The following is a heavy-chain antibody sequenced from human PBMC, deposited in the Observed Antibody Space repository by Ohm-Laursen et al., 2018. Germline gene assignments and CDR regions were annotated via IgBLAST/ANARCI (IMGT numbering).Heavy chain of an antibody. J-gene: IGHJ4*02. CDR2: ISSSGSTI. CDR1: GFTFADYW. D-gene: IGHD3-22*01. Sequence: SLRLSCAASGFTFADYWMNWVRQAPGKGLEWVSYISSSGSTIHYADSVKGRFTISRDNAKNSLYLQMNSLRAEDTAVYYCAKDLREDSSGIGPDYWGQGTLVTVSS. CDR3: AKDLREDSSGIGPDY. V-gene: IGHV3-11*01.